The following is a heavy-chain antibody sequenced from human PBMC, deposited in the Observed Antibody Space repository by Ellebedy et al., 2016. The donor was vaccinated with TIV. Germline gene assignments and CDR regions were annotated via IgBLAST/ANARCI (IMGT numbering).Heavy chain of an antibody. D-gene: IGHD3-16*01. CDR2: INPNSGGT. CDR3: ASAAGGYFDY. V-gene: IGHV1-2*02. CDR1: GYTFTGHY. Sequence: AASVKVSCKASGYTFTGHYMHWVRQAPGQGLEWMGWINPNSGGTNYAQKFQGRVTMTRDTSISTAYMELSRLISDDTAVYYCASAAGGYFDYWGQGTLVTVSS. J-gene: IGHJ4*02.